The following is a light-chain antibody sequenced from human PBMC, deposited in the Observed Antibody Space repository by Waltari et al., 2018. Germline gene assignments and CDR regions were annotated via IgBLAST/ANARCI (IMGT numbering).Light chain of an antibody. Sequence: QSVLTQPPSVSGAPGQRVPNSCTGRGSTLGEDYDVNWYQQLPGTAPKLLIYGNNNLPSGVPDRCSGSKSGTSASLAITGLQGEDEADYYCQSYDHNVGGSVFGGGTKLTVL. J-gene: IGLJ3*02. CDR2: GNN. CDR1: GSTLGEDYD. CDR3: QSYDHNVGGSV. V-gene: IGLV1-40*01.